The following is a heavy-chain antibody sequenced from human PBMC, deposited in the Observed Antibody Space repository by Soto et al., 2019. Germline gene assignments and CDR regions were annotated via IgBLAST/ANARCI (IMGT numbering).Heavy chain of an antibody. CDR3: AREPSNWNYCFDY. CDR2: ISSSGTTI. V-gene: IGHV3-11*01. J-gene: IGHJ4*02. CDR1: GFTFSDYY. D-gene: IGHD1-7*01. Sequence: PGGSLRLSCAASGFTFSDYYMSWIRQAPGKGLEWVSYISSSGTTIFYADSLRGRFTISRGNAKKSLYLQMNSLRGEDTAVYYCAREPSNWNYCFDYWGQGTLVTVSS.